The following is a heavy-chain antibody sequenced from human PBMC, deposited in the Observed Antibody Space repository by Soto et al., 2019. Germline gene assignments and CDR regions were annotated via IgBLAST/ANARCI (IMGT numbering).Heavy chain of an antibody. J-gene: IGHJ4*02. CDR3: AKDNGHYGSGSFSH. CDR2: ISGTGDSS. CDR1: GFTFGSYA. Sequence: EVQLLESGGGLVQPGGSLRLSCAASGFTFGSYAMSWVRQAPGKGLEWVSLISGTGDSSEYANSVKGRFTISRDYSKTTVFLLKNSLRAEDTAVYFCAKDNGHYGSGSFSHWGQGTLVTVSS. D-gene: IGHD3-10*01. V-gene: IGHV3-23*01.